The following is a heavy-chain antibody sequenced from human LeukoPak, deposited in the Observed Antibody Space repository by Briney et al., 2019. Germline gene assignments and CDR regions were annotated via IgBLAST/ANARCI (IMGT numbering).Heavy chain of an antibody. Sequence: PSETLSLTCTVSGGSISSYYWSWIRQPPGKGLEWIGYIYYSGSTNYNPSLKSRVTISVDTSKNQFSLKLSSVTAADTAVYYCARGTRYYDILTGYYLTNYMDVWGKGTTVTVSS. D-gene: IGHD3-9*01. J-gene: IGHJ6*03. CDR3: ARGTRYYDILTGYYLTNYMDV. CDR1: GGSISSYY. CDR2: IYYSGST. V-gene: IGHV4-59*01.